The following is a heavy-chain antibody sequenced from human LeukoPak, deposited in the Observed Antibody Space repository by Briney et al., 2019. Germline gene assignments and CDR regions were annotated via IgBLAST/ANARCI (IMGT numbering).Heavy chain of an antibody. J-gene: IGHJ4*02. CDR2: INPNSGGT. V-gene: IGHV1-2*02. Sequence: GASVKVSCKASGYTFTSYYMHWVRQAPGQGLEWMGWINPNSGGTNYIQKFQGRVIMTRDTSISTAYMELSRLRSDDTAVYYCAKGSDPFRWFGEFNVKLPRPIRHYYFDSWGQGTLVTVSS. CDR3: AKGSDPFRWFGEFNVKLPRPIRHYYFDS. D-gene: IGHD3-10*01. CDR1: GYTFTSYY.